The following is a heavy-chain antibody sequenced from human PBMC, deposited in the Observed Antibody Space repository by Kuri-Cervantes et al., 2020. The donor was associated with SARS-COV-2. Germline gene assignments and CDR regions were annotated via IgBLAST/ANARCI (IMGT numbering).Heavy chain of an antibody. J-gene: IGHJ4*02. CDR2: IYHSGST. CDR3: ARDLFIDGSGTFDY. CDR1: DDSISSYY. Sequence: GSLRLSCTVSDDSISSYYWSWIRQPPGKGLEWIGSIYHSGSTYYNPSLKSRVTISVDTSKNQFSLKLSSVTAADTAVYYCARDLFIDGSGTFDYWGRGTLVTVSS. V-gene: IGHV4-38-2*02. D-gene: IGHD3-10*01.